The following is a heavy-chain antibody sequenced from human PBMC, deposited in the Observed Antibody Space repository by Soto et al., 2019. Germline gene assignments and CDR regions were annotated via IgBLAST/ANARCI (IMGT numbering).Heavy chain of an antibody. CDR3: ARSRGYCSGGSCYFDY. D-gene: IGHD2-15*01. J-gene: IGHJ4*02. CDR2: ISTYNGNT. Sequence: ASVKVSCKASGYTFTSYGISWVRQAPGQGLEWMGWISTYNGNTNYAQRLQDRVTMTTDTSTNTAYMELRSLRSDDTAVYYCARSRGYCSGGSCYFDYWGQGTQVTVSS. V-gene: IGHV1-18*01. CDR1: GYTFTSYG.